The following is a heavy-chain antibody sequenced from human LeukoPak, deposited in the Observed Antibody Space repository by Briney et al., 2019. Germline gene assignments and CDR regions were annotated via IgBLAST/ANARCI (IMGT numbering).Heavy chain of an antibody. CDR1: GYTFTSYD. D-gene: IGHD3-10*01. CDR3: ARGRDQTNTQYYYGSGSLDY. J-gene: IGHJ4*02. CDR2: MNPNSGNT. Sequence: ASVKVSCKASGYTFTSYDINWVRQATGQGLEWMGWMNPNSGNTGYAQKFQGRVTITRNTSISTAYMELSSLRSEDTAVYYCARGRDQTNTQYYYGSGSLDYWGQGTLVTVSS. V-gene: IGHV1-8*03.